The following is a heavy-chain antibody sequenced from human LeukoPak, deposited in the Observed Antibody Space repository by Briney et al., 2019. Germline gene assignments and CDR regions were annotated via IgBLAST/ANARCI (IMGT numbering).Heavy chain of an antibody. CDR1: GVSFSGYY. Sequence: SETLSLTCAVYGVSFSGYYWSWIRQPPGKGLEWIGEINHSGSTNYNPSLKSRVTISVDTSKNQFSLKLSSVTAADTAVYYCARGQGYSYGEDLWGQGTLVTVSS. J-gene: IGHJ5*02. CDR3: ARGQGYSYGEDL. CDR2: INHSGST. D-gene: IGHD5-18*01. V-gene: IGHV4-34*01.